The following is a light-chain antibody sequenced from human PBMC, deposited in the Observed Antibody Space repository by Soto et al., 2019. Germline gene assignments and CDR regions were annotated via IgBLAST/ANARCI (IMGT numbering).Light chain of an antibody. CDR1: TGAVTSGHY. V-gene: IGLV7-46*01. J-gene: IGLJ1*01. Sequence: AVVTHEPSLTVSPGGTVTLTCGSSTGAVTSGHYPYWFQQKPGQAPRTLIYDTSNKHSWTPARFSGSLLGGKAALTLSGAQPEDEAEYYCLLSYSGARLYVFGTGTKVTVL. CDR3: LLSYSGARLYV. CDR2: DTS.